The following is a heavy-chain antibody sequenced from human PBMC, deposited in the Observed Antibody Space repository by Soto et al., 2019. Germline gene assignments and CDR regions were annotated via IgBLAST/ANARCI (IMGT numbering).Heavy chain of an antibody. V-gene: IGHV4-39*02. CDR1: GGSISSSSYY. Sequence: SETLSLTCTVSGGSISSSSYYWGWIRQPPGKGLEWIGSIYYSGSTYYNPSLKSRVTISVDTSKDQFSLKLSSVTAADTAVYYCAREHRTYSSSWGNCFDPWGQGPLVTVSS. CDR2: IYYSGST. J-gene: IGHJ5*02. CDR3: AREHRTYSSSWGNCFDP. D-gene: IGHD6-13*01.